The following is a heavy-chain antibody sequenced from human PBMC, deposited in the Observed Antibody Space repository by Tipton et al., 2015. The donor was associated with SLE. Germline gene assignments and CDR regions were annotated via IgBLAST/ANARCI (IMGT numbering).Heavy chain of an antibody. CDR3: AREDMTKDALDI. Sequence: SLRLSCAVSGFTFSRYWMHWVRQAPGKGLVWVSRINSDGSSTNYADSVKGRFTISRDNAKNTLYLQMNSLRAEDTAVYYCAREDMTKDALDIWGQGTMVTVSS. CDR1: GFTFSRYW. D-gene: IGHD4-11*01. CDR2: INSDGSST. V-gene: IGHV3-74*01. J-gene: IGHJ3*02.